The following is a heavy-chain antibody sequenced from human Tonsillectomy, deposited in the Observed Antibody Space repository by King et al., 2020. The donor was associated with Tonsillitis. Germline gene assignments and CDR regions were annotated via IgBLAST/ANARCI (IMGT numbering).Heavy chain of an antibody. J-gene: IGHJ4*02. CDR1: GFKIDDYA. Sequence: QLVESGGGSVQPGRSLRLSCTASGFKIDDYAMHWVRQVPGKGLEWVSGISWNSGSIGYADSVRGRFTISRDNTKNSLFLQMNSLRSDDTAFYYCVKDVNGMPASTFDSWGQGTLVTVSS. D-gene: IGHD2-2*01. CDR3: VKDVNGMPASTFDS. CDR2: ISWNSGSI. V-gene: IGHV3-9*01.